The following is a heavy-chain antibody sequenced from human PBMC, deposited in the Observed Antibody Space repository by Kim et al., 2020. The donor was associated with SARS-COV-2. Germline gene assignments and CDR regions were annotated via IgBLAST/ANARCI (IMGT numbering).Heavy chain of an antibody. J-gene: IGHJ2*01. Sequence: SETLSLTCTVSGGSISSYYWSWIRQPPGKGLEWIGYIYYSGSTNYNPSLKSRVTISVDTSKNQFSLKLSSVTAADTAVYYCARWVFPGSYYDSIGYYPYWYFDLWGRGTLVTVSS. V-gene: IGHV4-59*01. CDR3: ARWVFPGSYYDSIGYYPYWYFDL. CDR2: IYYSGST. CDR1: GGSISSYY. D-gene: IGHD3-22*01.